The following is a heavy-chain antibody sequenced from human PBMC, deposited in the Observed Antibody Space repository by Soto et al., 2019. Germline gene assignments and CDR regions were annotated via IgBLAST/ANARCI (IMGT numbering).Heavy chain of an antibody. CDR3: ARWPPPDDGDAFDI. Sequence: EVQLVESGGGVVRPGGSLRLSCAASGFTFDDYGMSWVRQAPGKGLELVSGINWNGGSTGYADSVKGRFTISRDNAKNSLYLQMNSLRAEDTALYHCARWPPPDDGDAFDICGHGTMVTVSS. D-gene: IGHD1-1*01. CDR2: INWNGGST. J-gene: IGHJ3*02. CDR1: GFTFDDYG. V-gene: IGHV3-20*01.